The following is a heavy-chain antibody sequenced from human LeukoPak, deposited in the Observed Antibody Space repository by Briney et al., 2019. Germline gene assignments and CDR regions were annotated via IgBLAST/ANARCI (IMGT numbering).Heavy chain of an antibody. CDR3: AAGTPNIVAHDAFDI. J-gene: IGHJ3*02. D-gene: IGHD5-12*01. V-gene: IGHV1-58*02. CDR2: IVVGSGNT. CDR1: GFTFTSSA. Sequence: SVKVSCKASGFTFTSSAMQWVRQARGQRLEWIGWIVVGSGNTNYAQKFQERVTITRDMSTSTAYTELSSLRSEDTAVYYCAAGTPNIVAHDAFDIWGQGTMVTVSS.